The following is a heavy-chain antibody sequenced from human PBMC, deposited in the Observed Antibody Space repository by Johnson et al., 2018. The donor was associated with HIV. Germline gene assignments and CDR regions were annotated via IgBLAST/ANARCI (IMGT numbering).Heavy chain of an antibody. CDR1: GFTVSSNY. CDR2: IYSGGST. D-gene: IGHD3-3*01. V-gene: IGHV3-66*01. Sequence: VQLVESGGGLVQPGGSLRLSCAASGFTVSSNYMSWVRQAPGQGLEWVSVIYSGGSTYYADSVKGRFTISRDNSKNTLYLQMNSLRAEDTAVYYCARVIYNFWSGPHAFDIWGQGTMVTVSS. J-gene: IGHJ3*02. CDR3: ARVIYNFWSGPHAFDI.